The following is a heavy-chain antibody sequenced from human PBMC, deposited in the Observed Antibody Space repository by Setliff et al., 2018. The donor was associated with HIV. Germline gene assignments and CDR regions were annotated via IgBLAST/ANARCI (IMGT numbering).Heavy chain of an antibody. V-gene: IGHV4-61*05. CDR3: ARFMHYYDAIWVLYREEDY. Sequence: PSETLSLTCTVSDGSISSITYYWGWIRQPPGKGLEWIGYIYTSGITDYNPSLKSRVTISVDTSKNQFSLKLSSVTAADTAVYYCARFMHYYDAIWVLYREEDYWGQGILVTVSS. J-gene: IGHJ4*02. CDR2: IYTSGIT. D-gene: IGHD3-22*01. CDR1: DGSISSITYY.